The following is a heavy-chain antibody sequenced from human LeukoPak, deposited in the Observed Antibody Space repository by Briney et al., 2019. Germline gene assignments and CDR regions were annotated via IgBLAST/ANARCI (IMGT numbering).Heavy chain of an antibody. J-gene: IGHJ4*02. CDR2: IASDGSST. Sequence: TGGSLRLSCAASGFTFSSYWMNWVRQAPGKGLVWVSRIASDGSSTTYADSVKGRFTISRDNAKNTLYLQMNSLRAEDTAVYYCARAQHSGYERYQYYFDYWGQGTLVTVSS. D-gene: IGHD5-12*01. V-gene: IGHV3-74*01. CDR3: ARAQHSGYERYQYYFDY. CDR1: GFTFSSYW.